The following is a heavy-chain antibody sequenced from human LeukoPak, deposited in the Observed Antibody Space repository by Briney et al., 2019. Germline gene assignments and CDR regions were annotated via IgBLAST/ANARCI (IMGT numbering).Heavy chain of an antibody. Sequence: PSETLSLTCAVYGGSFSGYYWSWIRQPPGKGLEWIGEINHSGSTNYNPSLKSRVTISVDTSKNQFSLKLSSVTAADTAVYYCARNYDILTPGGYWGQGTLVTVSS. CDR3: ARNYDILTPGGY. J-gene: IGHJ4*02. D-gene: IGHD3-9*01. V-gene: IGHV4-34*01. CDR2: INHSGST. CDR1: GGSFSGYY.